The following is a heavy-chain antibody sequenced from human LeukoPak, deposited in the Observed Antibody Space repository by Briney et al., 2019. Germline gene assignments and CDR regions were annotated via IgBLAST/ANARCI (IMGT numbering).Heavy chain of an antibody. CDR3: ARCHYDILTGYYWEYGMDV. V-gene: IGHV1-18*01. Sequence: ASVKVSCKASGYTFTSYGISWVRQAPGQGLEWMGWISAYNGNTNYAQKLQGRVTMTTDTSTSTAYMELRSLRSDDTAVYYCARCHYDILTGYYWEYGMDVWGQGTTVTVSS. CDR1: GYTFTSYG. CDR2: ISAYNGNT. J-gene: IGHJ6*02. D-gene: IGHD3-9*01.